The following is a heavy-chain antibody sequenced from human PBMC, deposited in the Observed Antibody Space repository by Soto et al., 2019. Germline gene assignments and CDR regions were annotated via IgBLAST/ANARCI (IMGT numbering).Heavy chain of an antibody. CDR3: ARHYICRGADCYYYGMDV. D-gene: IGHD1-26*01. J-gene: IGHJ6*02. Sequence: PGESLKISCKGSGYSFTKYWISWVRQMPGKGLEWMGRIDPSDSYINYSPSFQGHVTISADKSINTAYLQWSSLRASDTAIYYCARHYICRGADCYYYGMDVWGQGTTVTVSS. CDR2: IDPSDSYI. V-gene: IGHV5-10-1*01. CDR1: GYSFTKYW.